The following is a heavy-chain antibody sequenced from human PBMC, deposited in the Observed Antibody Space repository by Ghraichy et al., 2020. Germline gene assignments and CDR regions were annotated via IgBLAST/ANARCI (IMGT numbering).Heavy chain of an antibody. J-gene: IGHJ4*02. CDR3: AKGTSSSWPMYYFDY. CDR1: GFTFSSYG. CDR2: ISYDGSNK. V-gene: IGHV3-30*18. Sequence: GESLNISCAASGFTFSSYGMHWVRQAPGKGLEWVAVISYDGSNKHYADSVKGRFTISRDNSKNTLYLQMNSLRAEDTAVYYCAKGTSSSWPMYYFDYWGQGTLVTVSS. D-gene: IGHD6-13*01.